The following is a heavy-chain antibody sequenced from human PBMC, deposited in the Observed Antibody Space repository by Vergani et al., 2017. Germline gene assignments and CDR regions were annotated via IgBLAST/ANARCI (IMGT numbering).Heavy chain of an antibody. D-gene: IGHD3-16*01. J-gene: IGHJ4*02. CDR1: GFTFSSYA. V-gene: IGHV3-23*01. CDR3: AEDWGSTQRPDRYYFDY. Sequence: EVQLLESGGGLVQPGGSLRLSCAASGFTFSSYAMSWVRQAPGKGLEWVSAISGSGGSTYYADSVKGRFTISRDNSKNTLYLQMNSLRAEDTAVYYCAEDWGSTQRPDRYYFDYWGQGTLVTVSS. CDR2: ISGSGGST.